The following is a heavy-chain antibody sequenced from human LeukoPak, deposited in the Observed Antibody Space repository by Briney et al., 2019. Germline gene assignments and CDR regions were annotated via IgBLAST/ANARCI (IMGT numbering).Heavy chain of an antibody. J-gene: IGHJ4*02. CDR3: AKGPLRGTAAAIDY. D-gene: IGHD2-2*01. Sequence: GGSLRLSCAASGFTFSSYDMHWVRQAPGKGLEWVAVISYDGRNKHYPDSVKGRFTISRDISTDTLWLQMDSLRTEDTAVYYCAKGPLRGTAAAIDYWGQGTLVTVSS. CDR2: ISYDGRNK. V-gene: IGHV3-30*18. CDR1: GFTFSSYD.